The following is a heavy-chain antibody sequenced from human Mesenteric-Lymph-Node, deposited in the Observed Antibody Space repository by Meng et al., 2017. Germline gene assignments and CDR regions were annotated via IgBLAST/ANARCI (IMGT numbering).Heavy chain of an antibody. CDR3: ARDTPTPSSGGFLDY. CDR2: ISSSGSTI. CDR1: GFTFSSYE. Sequence: GESLKISCAASGFTFSSYEMNWVRQAPGKGLEWVSYISSSGSTIYYADSVKGRFTISRDNSKNTVYLQMNSLRSEDTAVYFCARDTPTPSSGGFLDYWGQGTLVTVSS. V-gene: IGHV3-48*03. D-gene: IGHD3-10*01. J-gene: IGHJ4*02.